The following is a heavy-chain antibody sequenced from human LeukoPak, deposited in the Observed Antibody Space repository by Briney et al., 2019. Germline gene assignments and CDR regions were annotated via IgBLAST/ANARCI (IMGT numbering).Heavy chain of an antibody. J-gene: IGHJ4*02. D-gene: IGHD4-17*01. CDR3: ARGKMNGDDFDY. Sequence: ASVKVSFTASGYTLTGYYIHWVRQAPGQGLGWMGWINPNSGANYAQKSQGRVTMTGDTSISTAYMELSRLRSDDTAVYYCARGKMNGDDFDYWGQGTLVTVSS. V-gene: IGHV1-2*02. CDR2: INPNSGA. CDR1: GYTLTGYY.